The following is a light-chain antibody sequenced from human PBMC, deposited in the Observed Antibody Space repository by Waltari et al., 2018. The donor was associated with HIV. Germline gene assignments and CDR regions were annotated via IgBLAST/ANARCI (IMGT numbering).Light chain of an antibody. CDR1: SSDADGYNY. V-gene: IGLV2-14*01. J-gene: IGLJ1*01. Sequence: QSALTQPASVSGSPGQSITISCPGTSSDADGYNYVSSSQQHPDKVPKLLIYEVTNRPSGVSNRSSASKSGNKASLTISGLQADDEADYYCSSATSRKLYVFGTGTRVTVL. CDR2: EVT. CDR3: SSATSRKLYV.